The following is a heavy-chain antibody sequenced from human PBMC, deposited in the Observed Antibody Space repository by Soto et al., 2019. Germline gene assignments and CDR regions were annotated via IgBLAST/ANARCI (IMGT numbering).Heavy chain of an antibody. Sequence: SETLSLTCSVSGGFISGSPYHWGWIRQPPGKGLEWIGSIDDSGKVYYNPSLTGRATLFVDTSRNRFSLNLDSVTAADTAVYYCAVPPPIEVAGPDYWGQGTLVTVSS. D-gene: IGHD6-19*01. CDR3: AVPPPIEVAGPDY. V-gene: IGHV4-39*02. J-gene: IGHJ4*02. CDR1: GGFISGSPYH. CDR2: IDDSGKV.